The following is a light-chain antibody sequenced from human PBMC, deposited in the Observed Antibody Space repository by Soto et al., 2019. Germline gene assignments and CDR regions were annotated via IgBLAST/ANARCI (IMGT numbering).Light chain of an antibody. Sequence: ETVLTQSPATLSLFPGERATLSCRASQSVSIYLAWYQQKPGQAPRLLIYDASNRATGIPARFSGSGSGTDFTLTISSLEPEDFAVYYCQQRSNWPPEITFGQGTRLEIK. V-gene: IGKV3-11*01. J-gene: IGKJ5*01. CDR2: DAS. CDR1: QSVSIY. CDR3: QQRSNWPPEIT.